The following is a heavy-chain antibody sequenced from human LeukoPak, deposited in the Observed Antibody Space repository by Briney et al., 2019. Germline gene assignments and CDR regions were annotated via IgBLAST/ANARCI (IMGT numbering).Heavy chain of an antibody. V-gene: IGHV3-33*01. CDR3: ARSRAYDSTGGGFEYFGY. D-gene: IGHD3-22*01. Sequence: GGSLRLSCAESGCTFSSYGMHWVRQAPGKGLEWVAVIYYDGSNKYYTDSVKGRFTISRDNSKNTLYLQMNSLRAEDTAVYYCARSRAYDSTGGGFEYFGYWGQGTLVTVSS. CDR1: GCTFSSYG. J-gene: IGHJ4*02. CDR2: IYYDGSNK.